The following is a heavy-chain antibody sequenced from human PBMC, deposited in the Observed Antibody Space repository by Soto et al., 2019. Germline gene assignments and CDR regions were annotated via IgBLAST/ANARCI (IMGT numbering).Heavy chain of an antibody. D-gene: IGHD2-15*01. J-gene: IGHJ4*02. CDR2: INTSNDNK. V-gene: IGHV1-18*01. Sequence: QVHLVQSGAEVKKPGASVKVSCKASGYTFTNYGISWVRQAPGEGLEWVGWINTSNDNKLYAQKLQGRLTLTTDTSTSTAYMDLTNLRSDDTAVYFCARDPGAASFDFWAQGTLVTVSS. CDR3: ARDPGAASFDF. CDR1: GYTFTNYG.